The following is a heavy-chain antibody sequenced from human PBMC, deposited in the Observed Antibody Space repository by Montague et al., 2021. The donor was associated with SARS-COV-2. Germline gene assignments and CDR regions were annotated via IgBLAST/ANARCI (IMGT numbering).Heavy chain of an antibody. V-gene: IGHV4-39*01. CDR2: IYYRGST. CDR1: GGSISSSSYY. Sequence: SETLSLTCTVSGGSISSSSYYWAWIRQPPGKGLEWIGSIYYRGSTYYNPSLKSRVIISVDTSKNQLSLKLSSVTAADTAVYYCATQEDPSGWIPRPFDIWGQGTLLTVAS. D-gene: IGHD6-19*01. J-gene: IGHJ4*02. CDR3: ATQEDPSGWIPRPFDI.